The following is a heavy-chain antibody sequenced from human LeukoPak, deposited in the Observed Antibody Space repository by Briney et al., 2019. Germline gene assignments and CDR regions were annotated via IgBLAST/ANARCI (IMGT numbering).Heavy chain of an antibody. CDR3: ARDLDFAGHRPTYYFDY. D-gene: IGHD3/OR15-3a*01. J-gene: IGHJ4*02. V-gene: IGHV3-7*01. Sequence: GGSLRLSCAASGFTFSSYWMSWVRQAPGKGLEWVANIKQDGSEKYYVDSVKGRFTISRDNAKNSLYLQMNSLRAEDTAVYYCARDLDFAGHRPTYYFDYWGQGTLVTVSS. CDR2: IKQDGSEK. CDR1: GFTFSSYW.